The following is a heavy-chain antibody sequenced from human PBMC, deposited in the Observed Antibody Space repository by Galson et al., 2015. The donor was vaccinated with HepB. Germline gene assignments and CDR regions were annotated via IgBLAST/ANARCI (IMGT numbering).Heavy chain of an antibody. CDR1: GFTFSSYA. J-gene: IGHJ4*02. Sequence: SLRLSCAASGFTFSSYAMHWVRQAPGKGLEWVAVISYDGSNKYYADSVKGRFTISRDNSKNTLYLQMNSLRAEDTAVYYCATPRGGAVAGTELDYWGQGTLVTVSS. CDR2: ISYDGSNK. V-gene: IGHV3-30-3*01. CDR3: ATPRGGAVAGTELDY. D-gene: IGHD6-19*01.